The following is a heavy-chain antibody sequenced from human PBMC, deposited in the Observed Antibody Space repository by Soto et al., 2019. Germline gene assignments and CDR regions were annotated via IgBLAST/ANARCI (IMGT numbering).Heavy chain of an antibody. Sequence: QVQLQESGPGLVKPSQTLSLICTVSGGSINSGGYYWSWIRQHPGKGLEWIGYIYYSGSAYYNPSLKSRGTISVDTSKTQFSLKLSSVTAADTAAYYCARDHAGFGGSWGMDVWGQGTTVTVSS. J-gene: IGHJ6*02. CDR2: IYYSGSA. V-gene: IGHV4-31*03. D-gene: IGHD3-10*01. CDR3: ARDHAGFGGSWGMDV. CDR1: GGSINSGGYY.